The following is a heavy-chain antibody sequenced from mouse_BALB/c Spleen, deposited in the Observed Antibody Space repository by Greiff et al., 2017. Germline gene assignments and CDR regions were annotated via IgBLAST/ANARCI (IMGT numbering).Heavy chain of an antibody. CDR3: ARQRNYGSTYFDY. CDR2: ISNGGGST. J-gene: IGHJ2*01. CDR1: GFTFSSYT. Sequence: EVQLVESGGGLVQPGGSLKLSCAASGFTFSSYTMSWVRQTPEKRLEWVAYISNGGGSTYYPDTVKGRFTISRDNAKNTLYLQMSSLKSEDTAMYYCARQRNYGSTYFDYWGQGTTLTVSS. V-gene: IGHV5-12-2*01. D-gene: IGHD1-1*01.